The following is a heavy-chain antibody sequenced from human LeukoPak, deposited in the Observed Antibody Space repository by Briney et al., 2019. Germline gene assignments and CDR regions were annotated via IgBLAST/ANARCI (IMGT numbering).Heavy chain of an antibody. Sequence: GGSLRLSCAASRFTFSSYGIHWVRQAPGKGLERVALISYDGSHEYYPASVKGRFTISRDNSKNTLSLQMDSLRPEDTAVYYCAKSQLIGSYHPPGYWGQGTLVTVSS. CDR3: AKSQLIGSYHPPGY. J-gene: IGHJ4*02. V-gene: IGHV3-30*18. CDR2: ISYDGSHE. CDR1: RFTFSSYG. D-gene: IGHD3-10*01.